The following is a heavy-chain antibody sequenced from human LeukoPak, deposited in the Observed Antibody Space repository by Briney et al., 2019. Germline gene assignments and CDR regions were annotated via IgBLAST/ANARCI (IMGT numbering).Heavy chain of an antibody. D-gene: IGHD3-22*01. J-gene: IGHJ3*02. Sequence: GASVKVSCTASGYTFTGYYIHWVRQAPGQGLEWMGWINPNSGGTNYAQKFQGRVTMTRDTSISTAYMELSRLRSDDTAVYYCARDRTPWVVVVIDHDAFDIWGQGTMVTVSS. CDR3: ARDRTPWVVVVIDHDAFDI. CDR1: GYTFTGYY. V-gene: IGHV1-2*02. CDR2: INPNSGGT.